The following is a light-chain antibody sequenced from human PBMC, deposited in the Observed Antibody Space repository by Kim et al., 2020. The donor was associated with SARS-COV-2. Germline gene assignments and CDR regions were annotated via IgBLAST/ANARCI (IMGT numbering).Light chain of an antibody. CDR3: QQYGSTPPWT. CDR1: PSVRGSY. CDR2: GAA. Sequence: PGEGATLSFTAGPSVRGSYLAWYQQKPRHAPTLLIYGAATSTATSLARFSGSGSATTFSLTTSRLEPDDDSVYYCQQYGSTPPWTFGEGTKVDIK. V-gene: IGKV3-20*01. J-gene: IGKJ1*01.